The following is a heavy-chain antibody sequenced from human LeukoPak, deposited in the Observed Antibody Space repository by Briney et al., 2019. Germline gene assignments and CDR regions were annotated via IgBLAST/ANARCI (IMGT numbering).Heavy chain of an antibody. CDR1: GGSISSYY. D-gene: IGHD3-22*01. Sequence: SETLSLTCTVSGGSISSYYWSWIRQPPGKGLEWIGYIYYSGSTDYNPSLKSRVTISVDTSKNQFSLKLSSVTAADTAVYYCVRDSPPDSSGYYYVSGAFDIWGQGTMVTVFS. CDR2: IYYSGST. CDR3: VRDSPPDSSGYYYVSGAFDI. V-gene: IGHV4-59*01. J-gene: IGHJ3*02.